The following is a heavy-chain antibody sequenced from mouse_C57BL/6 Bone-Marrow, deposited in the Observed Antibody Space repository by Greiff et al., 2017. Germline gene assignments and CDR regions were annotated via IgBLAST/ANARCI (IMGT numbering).Heavy chain of an antibody. J-gene: IGHJ2*01. Sequence: EVKLMESGPGLVKPSQSLSLTCSVTGYSITSGYYWNWIRQFPGNKLEWMGYISYDGSNNYNPSLKNRISITRDTPKNQFFLKLNSVTTEDTATYYFASHYYGSSWDYWGQGTTLTVSS. D-gene: IGHD1-1*01. V-gene: IGHV3-6*01. CDR3: ASHYYGSSWDY. CDR2: ISYDGSN. CDR1: GYSITSGYY.